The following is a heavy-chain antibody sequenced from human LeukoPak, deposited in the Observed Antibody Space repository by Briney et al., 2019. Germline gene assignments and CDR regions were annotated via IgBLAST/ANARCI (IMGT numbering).Heavy chain of an antibody. J-gene: IGHJ2*01. CDR1: GYTFTSDY. V-gene: IGHV1-46*01. D-gene: IGHD3-22*01. Sequence: ASVKASCKASGYTFTSDYMHWVRQAPGQGLEWMGIINPSGGSTSYAQKFQGRVTMTRDMSTSTVYMELSSLRSEDTAVYYCARGCSGYRWALDLWGRGTLVTVSS. CDR2: INPSGGST. CDR3: ARGCSGYRWALDL.